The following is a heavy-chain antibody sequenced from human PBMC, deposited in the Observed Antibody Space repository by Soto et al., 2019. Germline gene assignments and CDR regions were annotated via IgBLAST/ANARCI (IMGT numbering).Heavy chain of an antibody. J-gene: IGHJ6*02. Sequence: PGGSLRLSCAASGFTFSSYWMSWVRQAPGKGLEWVANIKQDGSEKYYVDSVKGRFTISRDNAKNSLYLQMNSLRAEDTAVYYCANLLSGWYRYFDYYYYGMDVWGQGTTVTVSS. CDR1: GFTFSSYW. D-gene: IGHD6-19*01. V-gene: IGHV3-7*01. CDR3: ANLLSGWYRYFDYYYYGMDV. CDR2: IKQDGSEK.